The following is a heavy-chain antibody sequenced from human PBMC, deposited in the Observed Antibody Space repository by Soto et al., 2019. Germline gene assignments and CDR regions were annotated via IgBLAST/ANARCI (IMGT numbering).Heavy chain of an antibody. CDR2: IKQDGSEK. CDR1: GFTFSSYW. D-gene: IGHD6-13*01. V-gene: IGHV3-7*01. J-gene: IGHJ3*02. CDR3: ARARIAAARDAFDI. Sequence: GGSLRLSCAASGFTFSSYWMSWVRQAPGKGLEWVANIKQDGSEKYYVDSVKDRFTISRDNAKNSLYLQMNSLRAEDTAVYYCARARIAAARDAFDIWGQGTMVTVSS.